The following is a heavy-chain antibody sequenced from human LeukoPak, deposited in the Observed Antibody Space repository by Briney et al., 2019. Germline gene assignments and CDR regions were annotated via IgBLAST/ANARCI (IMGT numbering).Heavy chain of an antibody. J-gene: IGHJ6*02. CDR3: AKDIRGSYDFWSGYYPTYYYYGMDV. Sequence: GGSLRLSCAASGFRFKNFGMTWVRQAPGKGLEWVSLISWVGGSTYYADSVKGRFTISRDNSKNSLYLQMNSLRTEDTALYYCAKDIRGSYDFWSGYYPTYYYYGMDVWGQGTTVTVSS. D-gene: IGHD3-3*01. CDR1: GFRFKNFG. V-gene: IGHV3-43*01. CDR2: ISWVGGST.